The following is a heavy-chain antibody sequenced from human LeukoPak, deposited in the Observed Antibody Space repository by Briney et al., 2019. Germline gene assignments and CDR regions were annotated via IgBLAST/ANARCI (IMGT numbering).Heavy chain of an antibody. CDR2: ISAYNGNT. D-gene: IGHD5-24*01. V-gene: IGHV1-18*01. CDR3: ARSSSRWLQSSGY. Sequence: ASVKVSCKASGDTFSTYAICWVRQAPGQGLEWMGWISAYNGNTNYAQKLQGRVTMTTDTSTSTAYMELRSLRSDDTAVYYCARSSSRWLQSSGYRGQGTLVTVSS. J-gene: IGHJ4*02. CDR1: GDTFSTYA.